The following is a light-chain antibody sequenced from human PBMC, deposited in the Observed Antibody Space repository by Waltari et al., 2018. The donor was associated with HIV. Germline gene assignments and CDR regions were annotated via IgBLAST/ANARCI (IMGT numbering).Light chain of an antibody. CDR1: SSDIGGYNY. CDR2: EVS. CDR3: SSYAGSNNLV. J-gene: IGLJ2*01. Sequence: QSALPQPPSASGSPGQSVTTPCTGTSSDIGGYNYVSWYQQHHGKAPKLMFYEVSKRPSGVPDRFSGSKSGNTASLTVSGLQAEDEADYYCSSYAGSNNLVFGGGTKLTVL. V-gene: IGLV2-8*01.